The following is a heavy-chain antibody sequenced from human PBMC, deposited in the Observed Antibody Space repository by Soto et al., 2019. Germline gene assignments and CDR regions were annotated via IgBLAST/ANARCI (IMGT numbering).Heavy chain of an antibody. Sequence: QVQLVQSGAEVKKPGSSVKVSCKASGGTFSSYTFSWVRQAPGQGLEWMGRIIPIVGKPNYAQKFQGRVTITAGKSTSTAYMELSSLRSEDTAVYYCARTYGSGSYRHFAYWGQGVLVTVSS. J-gene: IGHJ4*02. CDR3: ARTYGSGSYRHFAY. V-gene: IGHV1-69*02. D-gene: IGHD3-10*01. CDR1: GGTFSSYT. CDR2: IIPIVGKP.